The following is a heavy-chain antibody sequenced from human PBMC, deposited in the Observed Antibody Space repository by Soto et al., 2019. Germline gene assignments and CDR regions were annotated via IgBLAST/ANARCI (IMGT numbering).Heavy chain of an antibody. D-gene: IGHD2-15*01. Sequence: SVKVSFKASCYSFTIYGITWVRQAPGQGLEWMGWISTYDGNTNYAQNFQGRVSMARDTSTSTAHMELRSLTSDDTAVYYCARDRGRSCIGGTCPFDYWGQGTLVTVSS. CDR1: CYSFTIYG. J-gene: IGHJ4*02. V-gene: IGHV1-18*01. CDR2: ISTYDGNT. CDR3: ARDRGRSCIGGTCPFDY.